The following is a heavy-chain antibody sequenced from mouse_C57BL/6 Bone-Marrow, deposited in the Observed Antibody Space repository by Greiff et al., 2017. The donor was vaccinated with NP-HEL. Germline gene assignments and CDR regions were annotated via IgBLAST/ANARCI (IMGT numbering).Heavy chain of an antibody. CDR2: ISSGSSTI. CDR1: GFTFSDYG. Sequence: EVQRVESGGGLVKPGGSLKLSCAASGFTFSDYGMHWVRQAPEKGLEWVAYISSGSSTIYYAAKVKGRFTISRDNAKNTLFLQMTSLRSEDTAKYYCARRTGAWFAYWGQGTLVTVSA. D-gene: IGHD4-1*01. CDR3: ARRTGAWFAY. J-gene: IGHJ3*01. V-gene: IGHV5-17*01.